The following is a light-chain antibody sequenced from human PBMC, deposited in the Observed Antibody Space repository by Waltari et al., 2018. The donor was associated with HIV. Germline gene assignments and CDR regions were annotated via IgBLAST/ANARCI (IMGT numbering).Light chain of an antibody. CDR3: SSYTNTNTLI. J-gene: IGLJ2*01. Sequence: QSALTQPASVSGSPGQSISISCTGTSDDIGGSKSVSWYQQHPGKVPKLILFEVRTRPLGVSNRFSGSKSDNTASLSISGLQAEDEAAYYCSSYTNTNTLIFGGGTRLTVL. V-gene: IGLV2-14*01. CDR2: EVR. CDR1: SDDIGGSKS.